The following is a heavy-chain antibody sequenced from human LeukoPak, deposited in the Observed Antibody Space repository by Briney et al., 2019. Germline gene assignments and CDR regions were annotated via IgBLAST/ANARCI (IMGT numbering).Heavy chain of an antibody. V-gene: IGHV1-2*02. Sequence: ASVKVSCKASGYTFSGYYIHWVRQAPGQGLEWMGWINPYSGATNYVQKFQGRVTMTRDTSISTAYMELSGLRSDDTAVYYRARGGYCTTTTCFVLAAAFDDWGQGILVTVSS. CDR1: GYTFSGYY. CDR2: INPYSGAT. CDR3: ARGGYCTTTTCFVLAAAFDD. D-gene: IGHD2-2*01. J-gene: IGHJ4*02.